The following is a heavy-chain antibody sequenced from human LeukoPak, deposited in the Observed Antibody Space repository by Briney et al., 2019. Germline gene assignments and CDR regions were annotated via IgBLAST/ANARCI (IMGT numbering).Heavy chain of an antibody. Sequence: GGSLRLSCAASGFTFSSYAMSWVRQAPGKGLEWVSAISGSGGSTYYADSVKGRFTISRDNSKNTLYLQMNSLRAEDTAVCYCAKDRVTMIVVVLAAFDIWGQGTMVTVSS. CDR2: ISGSGGST. CDR3: AKDRVTMIVVVLAAFDI. CDR1: GFTFSSYA. D-gene: IGHD3-22*01. V-gene: IGHV3-23*01. J-gene: IGHJ3*02.